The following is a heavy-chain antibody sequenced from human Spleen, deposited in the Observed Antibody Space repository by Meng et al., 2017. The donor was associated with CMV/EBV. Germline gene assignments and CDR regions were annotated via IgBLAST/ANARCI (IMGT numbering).Heavy chain of an antibody. CDR3: ARDRHYSSSGPLDY. V-gene: IGHV3-9*01. J-gene: IGHJ4*02. Sequence: GGSLRLSCEASGFTFDDYAMHWVRQVPGKGLEWVAVISWNSGEIDYADSVKGRFAISRDNARNSLFLQMNSLRAEDTALYYCARDRHYSSSGPLDYWGQGTLVTVSS. CDR2: ISWNSGEI. D-gene: IGHD6-19*01. CDR1: GFTFDDYA.